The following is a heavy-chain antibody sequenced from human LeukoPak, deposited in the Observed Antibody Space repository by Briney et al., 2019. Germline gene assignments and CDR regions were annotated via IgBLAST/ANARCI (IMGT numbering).Heavy chain of an antibody. D-gene: IGHD6-6*01. CDR3: ARASIAARPWFDY. CDR1: GGTFSSYA. CDR2: INPNSGGT. J-gene: IGHJ4*02. Sequence: GASVKVSCKASGGTFSSYAISWVRQAPGQGLEWMGWINPNSGGTNYAQKFQGRVTMTRDTSISTAYMELSRLRSDDTAVYYCARASIAARPWFDYWGQGTLVTVSS. V-gene: IGHV1-2*02.